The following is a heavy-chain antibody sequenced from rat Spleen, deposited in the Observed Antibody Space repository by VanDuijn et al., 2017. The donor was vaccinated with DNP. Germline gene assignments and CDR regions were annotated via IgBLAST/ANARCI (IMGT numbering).Heavy chain of an antibody. D-gene: IGHD1-9*01. CDR2: ISTSGGGT. Sequence: EVQLVESGGGLVQPGRSLKLSCAASGFTFSTFPMAWVRQAPTKGLEWVASISTSGGGTYYRDSVKGRFTVSRDNAKNTLYLQMNSLRSEDTATYHCARGYYGYKSWYFDFWGPGTMVTVSS. J-gene: IGHJ1*01. CDR1: GFTFSTFP. V-gene: IGHV5-46*01. CDR3: ARGYYGYKSWYFDF.